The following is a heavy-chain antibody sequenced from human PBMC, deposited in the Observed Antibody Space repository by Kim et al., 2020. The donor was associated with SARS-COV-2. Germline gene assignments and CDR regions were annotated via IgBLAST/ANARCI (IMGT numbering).Heavy chain of an antibody. D-gene: IGHD6-13*01. CDR3: ARRPRGQQLVSEGGWFDP. J-gene: IGHJ5*02. V-gene: IGHV5-51*01. CDR1: GYSFTSYW. Sequence: GESLKISCKGSGYSFTSYWIGWVRQMPGKGLEWMGIIYPGDSDTRYSPSFQGQVTISADKSISTAYLQWSSLKASDTAMYYCARRPRGQQLVSEGGWFDPWGQGTLVTVSS. CDR2: IYPGDSDT.